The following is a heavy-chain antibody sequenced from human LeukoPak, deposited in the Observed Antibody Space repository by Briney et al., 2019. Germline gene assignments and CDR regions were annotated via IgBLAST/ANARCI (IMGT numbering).Heavy chain of an antibody. CDR3: ARLMADDYNNLGNYFDP. CDR1: GYTFTSYY. CDR2: INPSGGST. D-gene: IGHD4-11*01. V-gene: IGHV1-46*01. Sequence: ASVKVSCKASGYTFTSYYMHWVRQAPGQGLEWMGIINPSGGSTSYAQKFQGRVTMTRDTSTSTVYMELSSLRSEVTAVYYCARLMADDYNNLGNYFDPWGQGTLVTVFS. J-gene: IGHJ5*02.